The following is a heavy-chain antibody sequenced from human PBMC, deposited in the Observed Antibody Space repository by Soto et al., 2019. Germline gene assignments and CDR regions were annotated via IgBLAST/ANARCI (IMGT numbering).Heavy chain of an antibody. Sequence: PGGSLRLACAASGFTFSSYWMHWVRQAPGKGLEWVSAISGSGGSTYYADSVKGRFTISRDNSKNTLYLQMNSLRAEDTAVYYCARSIAARLNCFDPWGQGPLVTVSS. D-gene: IGHD6-6*01. J-gene: IGHJ5*02. V-gene: IGHV3-23*01. CDR1: GFTFSSYW. CDR2: ISGSGGST. CDR3: ARSIAARLNCFDP.